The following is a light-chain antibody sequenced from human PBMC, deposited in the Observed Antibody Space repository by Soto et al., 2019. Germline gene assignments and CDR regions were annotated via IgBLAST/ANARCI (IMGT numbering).Light chain of an antibody. CDR1: SSDVGSSNF. CDR3: SSFTLNSTLI. J-gene: IGLJ2*01. Sequence: QSALTQPASVSGSPGQSITISCTGSSSDVGSSNFVSWYQQHPGKAPKLMISDVHNRPSGVSNRFSGSKSGNTASLTISGLRAEDETYYYCSSFTLNSTLIFGGGTKLTVL. CDR2: DVH. V-gene: IGLV2-14*03.